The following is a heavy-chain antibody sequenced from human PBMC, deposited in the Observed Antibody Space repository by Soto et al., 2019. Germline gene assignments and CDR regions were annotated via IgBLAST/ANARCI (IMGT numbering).Heavy chain of an antibody. Sequence: QVQLVESGGGVVQPGRSLRLSCAASGLTFSSYGMHWVRQAPGKGLEWVAVISYDGSNKYYADSVKGRFTISRDNSKNTLYLQMNSLRAEDTAVYYCAKDRGSEFDYWGQGTLVTVSS. V-gene: IGHV3-30*18. CDR1: GLTFSSYG. D-gene: IGHD5-12*01. CDR2: ISYDGSNK. J-gene: IGHJ4*02. CDR3: AKDRGSEFDY.